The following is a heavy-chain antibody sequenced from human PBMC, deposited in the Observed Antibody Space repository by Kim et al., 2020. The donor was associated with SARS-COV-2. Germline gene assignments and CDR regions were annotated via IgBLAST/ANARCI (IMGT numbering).Heavy chain of an antibody. J-gene: IGHJ3*02. Sequence: GRVTMTRDTSTSTVYMELSSLRSEDTAVYYCARDPPATMVRGVITKGFDIWGQGTMVTVSS. D-gene: IGHD3-10*01. V-gene: IGHV1-46*01. CDR3: ARDPPATMVRGVITKGFDI.